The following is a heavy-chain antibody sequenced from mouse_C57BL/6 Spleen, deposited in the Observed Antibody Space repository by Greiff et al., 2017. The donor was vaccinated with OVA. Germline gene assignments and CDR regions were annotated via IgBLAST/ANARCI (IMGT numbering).Heavy chain of an antibody. Sequence: QVQLKQSGAELVKPGASVKMSCKASGYTFTSYWITWVKQRPGQGLEWIGDIYPGSGSTNYNEKFKSKATLTVDTSSSTAYMQLSSLTSEDSAVYYCARRLTGTGYYFDYWGQGTTLTVSS. D-gene: IGHD4-1*01. CDR1: GYTFTSYW. J-gene: IGHJ2*01. CDR2: IYPGSGST. V-gene: IGHV1-55*01. CDR3: ARRLTGTGYYFDY.